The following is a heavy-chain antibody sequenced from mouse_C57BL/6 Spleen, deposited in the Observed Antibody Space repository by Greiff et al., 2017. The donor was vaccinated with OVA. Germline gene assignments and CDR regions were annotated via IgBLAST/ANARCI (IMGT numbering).Heavy chain of an antibody. V-gene: IGHV6-3*01. D-gene: IGHD2-4*01. CDR2: IRLKSDNSAS. CDR1: GFTFSNYW. Sequence: EVKVEESGGGLVQPGGSMKLSCVASGFTFSNYWMNWVRQAPEKGLEWVAQIRLKSDNSASPYAVPVQGRFTISRDASKSSVYLQMNNLRAEDTGIYYCTVGVYYDYDGFDYWGQGTTLTVSS. CDR3: TVGVYYDYDGFDY. J-gene: IGHJ2*01.